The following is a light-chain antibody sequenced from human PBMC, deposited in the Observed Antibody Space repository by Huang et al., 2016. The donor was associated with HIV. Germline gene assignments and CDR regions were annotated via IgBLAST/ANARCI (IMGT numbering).Light chain of an antibody. V-gene: IGKV3-11*01. J-gene: IGKJ4*01. CDR2: EAS. Sequence: EIVLPQSPATLSLSPGERATLYCRASQSVRSYLAWYQQKPGQAPRLLIYEASNRATGIPARFSGSGSGTDFTLTISNLQSEDFAVYYCQQRSAWPLTFGGGTKVEI. CDR1: QSVRSY. CDR3: QQRSAWPLT.